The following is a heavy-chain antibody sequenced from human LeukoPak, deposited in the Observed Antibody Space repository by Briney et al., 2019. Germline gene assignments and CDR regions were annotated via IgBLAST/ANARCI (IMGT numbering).Heavy chain of an antibody. J-gene: IGHJ5*02. CDR1: GGSISSSSYY. CDR3: ARQGWLQFLVRFDP. Sequence: SETLSLTCTVSGGSISSSSYYWGWIRQPPGKGLEWIGSIYYSGSTYYNPSLKSRVTISVDTSKNQFSLKLSSVTAADTAVYYRARQGWLQFLVRFDPWGQGTLVTVSS. D-gene: IGHD5-24*01. V-gene: IGHV4-39*01. CDR2: IYYSGST.